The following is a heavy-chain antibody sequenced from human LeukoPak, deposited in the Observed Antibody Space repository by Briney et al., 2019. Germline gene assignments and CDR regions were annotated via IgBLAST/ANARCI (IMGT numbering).Heavy chain of an antibody. CDR1: GGSISIYY. J-gene: IGHJ6*03. Sequence: SETLSLTCTVSGGSISIYYWSWIRQPPGKGLEWIGYIYYCGSTNYNPSLKSRVTISVDTSKNQFSLKLSPVTAADTAGYYCARDLLRVTIFGVVIPGYMDVWGKGTTVTVSS. V-gene: IGHV4-59*01. D-gene: IGHD3-3*01. CDR2: IYYCGST. CDR3: ARDLLRVTIFGVVIPGYMDV.